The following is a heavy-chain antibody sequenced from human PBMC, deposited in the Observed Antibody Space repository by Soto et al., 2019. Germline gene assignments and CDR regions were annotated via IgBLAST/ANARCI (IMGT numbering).Heavy chain of an antibody. CDR1: GFTFDDYA. D-gene: IGHD6-19*01. CDR3: ARSGWKNYYYYMDV. CDR2: ISWNSGSI. V-gene: IGHV3-9*01. J-gene: IGHJ6*03. Sequence: GGSLRLSCAASGFTFDDYAMHWVRQAPGKGLEWVSGISWNSGSIGYADSVKGRFTISRDNAKNSLYLQMNSLRAEDTALYYCARSGWKNYYYYMDVWGKGTTVTVSS.